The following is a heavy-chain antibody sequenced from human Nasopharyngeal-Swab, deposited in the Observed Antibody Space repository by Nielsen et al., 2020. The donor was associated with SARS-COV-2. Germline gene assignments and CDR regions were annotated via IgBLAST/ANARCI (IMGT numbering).Heavy chain of an antibody. J-gene: IGHJ6*03. D-gene: IGHD2-8*01. V-gene: IGHV4-34*01. CDR1: GGSFSSYY. Sequence: SETLSLTCVVYGGSFSSYYWGWIRQPPGKGLEWIAEINQSGSTNYNPSLRSRVTISVDTSKNQFSLRLTSVTAADTAVYYCARGLSGIVPSPFLRLGPYYSYYYMDVWGKGTTVTVSS. CDR3: ARGLSGIVPSPFLRLGPYYSYYYMDV. CDR2: INQSGST.